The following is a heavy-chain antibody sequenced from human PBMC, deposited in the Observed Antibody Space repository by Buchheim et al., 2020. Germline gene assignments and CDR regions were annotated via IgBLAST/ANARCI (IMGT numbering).Heavy chain of an antibody. D-gene: IGHD3-10*01. V-gene: IGHV4-59*12. CDR2: IYDSATT. Sequence: QVQLQESGPGLVRPSETLSLTCTVSGGSISSYYWSWIRLSPGKGLEWIAYIYDSATTNYNPSLKSRVTISKDTSKNQLSLKLSSVTAADTAVYYCARGRYYGSGSYGLGYWGQGTL. CDR1: GGSISSYY. J-gene: IGHJ4*02. CDR3: ARGRYYGSGSYGLGY.